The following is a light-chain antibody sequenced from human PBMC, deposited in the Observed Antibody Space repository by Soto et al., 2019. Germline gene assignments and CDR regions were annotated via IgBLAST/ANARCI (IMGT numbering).Light chain of an antibody. CDR1: QSVSSSY. V-gene: IGKV3D-20*02. CDR3: QQRHMWPIT. Sequence: EIVLTQPPGTLSLSPGERATLSCRASQSVSSSYLAWYQQKPGQAPRLLIYGASSRATGIPDRFSGSGSGTDFTLTISSLEPEDSAVYYCQQRHMWPITFGQGTRLEIK. J-gene: IGKJ5*01. CDR2: GAS.